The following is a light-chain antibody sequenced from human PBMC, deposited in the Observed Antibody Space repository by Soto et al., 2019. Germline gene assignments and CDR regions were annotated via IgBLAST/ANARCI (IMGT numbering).Light chain of an antibody. CDR2: ATS. V-gene: IGKV1-8*01. CDR3: QQYYNYPRT. Sequence: AIRMTQSPSSLSASTGDRVTITCRASQGISSYLAWYQQKPGKAPKLLIYATSTLQSGVPLRFSGSGSGTDFTLTISGLHSEDFATYYCQQYYNYPRTFGPGTKVDIK. CDR1: QGISSY. J-gene: IGKJ3*01.